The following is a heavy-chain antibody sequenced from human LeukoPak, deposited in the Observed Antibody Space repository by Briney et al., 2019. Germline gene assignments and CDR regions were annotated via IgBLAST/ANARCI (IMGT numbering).Heavy chain of an antibody. V-gene: IGHV3-9*03. Sequence: GGSLRLSCAASGFSFLDHAMHWVRQAPGRGLEWVSGISWNSVSIDYADSVKGRFAISRDNAKSSLYLQMNSLRAEDMALYYCAKDSLSSGEGDAFDIWGQGTMVTVSS. CDR2: ISWNSVSI. J-gene: IGHJ3*02. CDR1: GFSFLDHA. CDR3: AKDSLSSGEGDAFDI. D-gene: IGHD6-6*01.